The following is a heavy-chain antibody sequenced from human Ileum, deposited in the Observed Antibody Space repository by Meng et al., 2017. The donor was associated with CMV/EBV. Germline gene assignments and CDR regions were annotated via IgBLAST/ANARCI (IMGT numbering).Heavy chain of an antibody. Sequence: GSGPGLVKPSETLSLTCTVSGDSITSFYWSWIRQPAGKALEWIGRIYHGGSTNYNPSLKSRVTLSVDTSKNQFSMRLTSVTAADTAVYYCARGPGGFGDFNFDYWGQGTLVTVSS. J-gene: IGHJ4*02. D-gene: IGHD3-16*01. CDR2: IYHGGST. V-gene: IGHV4-4*07. CDR3: ARGPGGFGDFNFDY. CDR1: GDSITSFY.